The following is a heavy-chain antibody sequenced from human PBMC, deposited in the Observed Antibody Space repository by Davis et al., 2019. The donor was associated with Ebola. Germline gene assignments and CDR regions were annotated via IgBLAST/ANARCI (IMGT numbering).Heavy chain of an antibody. CDR1: GYSFTSYW. CDR3: ATGYWYFDL. Sequence: GESLKISCKGSGYSFTSYWIGWVRPMPGKGLEWMGIIYPGDSDTRYSPFFQRQLTISADKPIGTAYLQWSSLKASDTAVYYCATGYWYFDLWGRGTPVTVSS. CDR2: IYPGDSDT. V-gene: IGHV5-51*01. J-gene: IGHJ2*01.